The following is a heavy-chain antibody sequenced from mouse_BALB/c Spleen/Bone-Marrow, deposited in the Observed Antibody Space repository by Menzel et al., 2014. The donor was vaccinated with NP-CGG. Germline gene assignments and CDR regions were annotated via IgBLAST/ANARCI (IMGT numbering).Heavy chain of an antibody. CDR3: ARDGDYSYAWFAY. Sequence: DVKLVESGGGLVKPGGSLKLSYAASGFTFSDYYMYWVRQTPEKRLEWVAIISDGGSYTFYPDRVKGRFTISRDNAKNSLYLQMSSLKSEDTAMYYCARDGDYSYAWFAYWGQGTLVTVSA. CDR1: GFTFSDYY. D-gene: IGHD2-12*01. V-gene: IGHV5-4*02. J-gene: IGHJ3*01. CDR2: ISDGGSYT.